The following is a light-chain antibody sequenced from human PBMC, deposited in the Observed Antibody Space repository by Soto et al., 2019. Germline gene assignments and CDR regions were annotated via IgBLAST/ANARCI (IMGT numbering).Light chain of an antibody. Sequence: EIQMTQSPSSMSASVGDRVTITCRASQSISSYLNWYQQKPGKAPKLLIYAASTLQSGVPSRFSGSGSGTEFTLTISSLQPEDFATYDCQQLNSYPLTFGGGTKVDIK. CDR1: QSISSY. CDR3: QQLNSYPLT. CDR2: AAS. V-gene: IGKV1-9*01. J-gene: IGKJ4*01.